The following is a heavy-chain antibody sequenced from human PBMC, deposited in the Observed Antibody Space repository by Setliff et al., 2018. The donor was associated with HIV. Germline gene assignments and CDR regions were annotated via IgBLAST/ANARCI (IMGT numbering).Heavy chain of an antibody. D-gene: IGHD2-15*01. J-gene: IGHJ3*02. CDR1: GYTFTNFA. CDR2: INGYNGNT. V-gene: IGHV1-18*01. Sequence: ASVKVFCKTSGYTFTNFAISWVRQAPGQGLEWMGWINGYNGNTNYAQNFQGRVTMTTDTTSSTAYMELRSLRSDDTAMYYCARIRAAALLNAFDIWGQGTMVTVS. CDR3: ARIRAAALLNAFDI.